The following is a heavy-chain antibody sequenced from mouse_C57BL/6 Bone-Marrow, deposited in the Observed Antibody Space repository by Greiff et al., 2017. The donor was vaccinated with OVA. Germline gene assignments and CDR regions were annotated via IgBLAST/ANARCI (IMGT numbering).Heavy chain of an antibody. CDR1: GYTFTSYW. J-gene: IGHJ2*01. CDR2: IDPSASYT. V-gene: IGHV1-69*01. Sequence: QVQLQQPGAELVMPGASVKLSCKASGYTFTSYWMHWVKQRPGQGLEWIGEIDPSASYTTYNQKFKGKSTLTVDKSSSTAYMQLSSLTSEDSAVYYCARDPFDYWGQGTTLTVSS. CDR3: ARDPFDY.